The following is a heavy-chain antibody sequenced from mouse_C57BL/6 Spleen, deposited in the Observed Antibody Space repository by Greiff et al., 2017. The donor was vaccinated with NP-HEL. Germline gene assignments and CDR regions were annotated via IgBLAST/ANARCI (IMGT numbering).Heavy chain of an antibody. Sequence: QVQLQQSGAELVRPGASVKLSCKASGYTFTDYYINWVKQRPGQGLEWIGEIDPSDSYTNYNQKFKGKSTLTVDKSSSTAYMQLSSLTSEDSAVYYCARGPADYWGQGTTLTVSS. CDR1: GYTFTDYY. J-gene: IGHJ2*01. CDR2: IDPSDSYT. CDR3: ARGPADY. V-gene: IGHV1-69*01.